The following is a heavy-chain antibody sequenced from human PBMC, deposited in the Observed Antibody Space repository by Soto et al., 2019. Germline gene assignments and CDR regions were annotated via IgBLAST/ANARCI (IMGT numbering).Heavy chain of an antibody. Sequence: PSETLSLTCAVYGGSFSGYYWSWIRQPPGKGLEWIGEINHSGSTNYNPSLKSRVTISVDTSKSQFSLKLSSVTAADTAVYYCARGGIITGTTRGGAWFDPWGQGTLVTVSS. CDR3: ARGGIITGTTRGGAWFDP. D-gene: IGHD1-7*01. CDR1: GGSFSGYY. V-gene: IGHV4-34*01. CDR2: INHSGST. J-gene: IGHJ5*02.